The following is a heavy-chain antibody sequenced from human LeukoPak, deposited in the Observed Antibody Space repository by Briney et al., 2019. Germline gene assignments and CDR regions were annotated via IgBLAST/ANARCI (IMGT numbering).Heavy chain of an antibody. D-gene: IGHD3-22*01. CDR2: INSDGSST. V-gene: IGHV3-74*01. CDR3: ARGDSSGFAEYFQH. J-gene: IGHJ1*01. Sequence: GGSLRLSCAASGFTFSSYWMHWVRQAPGKGLVWVSRINSDGSSTSYADSVKGRFTISRDNAKNTLYLQMNSLRAEDTAVYYCARGDSSGFAEYFQHWGQGTLVTVSS. CDR1: GFTFSSYW.